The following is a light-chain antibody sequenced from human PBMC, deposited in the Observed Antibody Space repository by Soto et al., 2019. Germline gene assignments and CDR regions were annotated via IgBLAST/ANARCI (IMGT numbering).Light chain of an antibody. CDR2: DAS. CDR1: QDISNS. V-gene: IGKV1-13*02. CDR3: QQLYT. J-gene: IGKJ2*01. Sequence: IQMTQSPSSLSTSVGERVTITCQASQDISNSLNWYQQKPGKAPKLLIYDASSLESGVPSRFSGSGSGTEFTLTISSLQPDDFATYYCQQLYTFGQGTKLEIK.